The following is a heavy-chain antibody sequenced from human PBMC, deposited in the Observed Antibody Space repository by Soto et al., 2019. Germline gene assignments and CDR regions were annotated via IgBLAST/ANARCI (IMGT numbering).Heavy chain of an antibody. CDR1: GFTFGTYA. Sequence: GGSLRLSCAASGFTFGTYAMTWVRQVPGKGLEWVSSISASGGRTYYADSVKGRFTISRDNSKNTLYLQMNSLRAEDTAVYYCAKARKLLWFGESQYDAFDIWGQGTMVTVS. CDR3: AKARKLLWFGESQYDAFDI. CDR2: ISASGGRT. J-gene: IGHJ3*02. D-gene: IGHD3-10*01. V-gene: IGHV3-23*01.